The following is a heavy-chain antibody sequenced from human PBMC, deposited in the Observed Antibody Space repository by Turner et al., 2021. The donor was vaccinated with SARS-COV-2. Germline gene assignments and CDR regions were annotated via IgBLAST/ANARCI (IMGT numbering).Heavy chain of an antibody. CDR1: GFTFDDYA. D-gene: IGHD6-19*01. V-gene: IGHV3-9*01. CDR2: ISWNSGSI. Sequence: EVQQVESGGGVVQPGRSLRLSCAASGFTFDDYAMHWVRQAPGKGLEWVSGISWNSGSIGYADSVKGRFTISRDNAKNSLYLQMNSLRVEDTALYYCVKDLGYSSGGMDVWGQGTTVTVSS. CDR3: VKDLGYSSGGMDV. J-gene: IGHJ6*02.